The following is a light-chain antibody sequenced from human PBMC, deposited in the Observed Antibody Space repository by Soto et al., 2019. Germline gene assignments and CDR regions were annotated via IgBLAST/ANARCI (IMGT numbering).Light chain of an antibody. Sequence: QPVLTQSPSASASLGASVKLTCTLNSGHSNYAIAWHQKRPEKGPRYLMKLNSDGSHTKGGGIPDRFSGSSSGAARYLTIASLQYEDEADYYCQTWGSGIVVFGGGTKVTVL. J-gene: IGLJ2*01. CDR3: QTWGSGIVV. V-gene: IGLV4-69*01. CDR2: LNSDGSH. CDR1: SGHSNYA.